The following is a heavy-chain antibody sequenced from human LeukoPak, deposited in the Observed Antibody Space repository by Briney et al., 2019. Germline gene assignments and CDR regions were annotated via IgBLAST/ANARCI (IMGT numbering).Heavy chain of an antibody. Sequence: GGSLRLSCAASGFTFSNAWMTWIRLAPGKGLERGGRIKSKKDGGTTDYAAAVEGRFTISRDDSKSTLYLEMNSLKIEDTAMYYCTTDVYIWGQGTLVTVSS. V-gene: IGHV3-15*01. CDR3: TTDVYI. J-gene: IGHJ4*02. CDR2: IKSKKDGGTT. CDR1: GFTFSNAW.